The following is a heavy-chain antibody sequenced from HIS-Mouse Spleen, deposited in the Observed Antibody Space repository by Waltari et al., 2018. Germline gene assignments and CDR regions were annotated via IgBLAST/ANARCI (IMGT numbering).Heavy chain of an antibody. J-gene: IGHJ2*01. D-gene: IGHD6-13*01. Sequence: QLQLQESGPGLVKPSETLSLTCTVSGGSISSSSYYWGWIRQPPGRGLGWIGSIYYSGSTYYTPSLKSRVNISVDTSKNQFSLKLSSVTAADTAVYYCAREIPYSSSWYDWYFDLWGRGTLVTVSS. CDR1: GGSISSSSYY. CDR3: AREIPYSSSWYDWYFDL. V-gene: IGHV4-39*07. CDR2: IYYSGST.